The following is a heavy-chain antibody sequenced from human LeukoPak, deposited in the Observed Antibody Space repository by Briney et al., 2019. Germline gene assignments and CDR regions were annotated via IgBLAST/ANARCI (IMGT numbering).Heavy chain of an antibody. Sequence: GGSLRLSCAASGFTFSSYGMHWVRQAPGKGLEWVAVISYDGSNKYYADSVKGRFTISRDNAKNSLYLQMNSLRAEDTAVYYCARAWRKIAHDYGDYAGWGLFDYWGQGTLVTVSS. V-gene: IGHV3-30*03. CDR3: ARAWRKIAHDYGDYAGWGLFDY. CDR2: ISYDGSNK. D-gene: IGHD4-17*01. CDR1: GFTFSSYG. J-gene: IGHJ4*02.